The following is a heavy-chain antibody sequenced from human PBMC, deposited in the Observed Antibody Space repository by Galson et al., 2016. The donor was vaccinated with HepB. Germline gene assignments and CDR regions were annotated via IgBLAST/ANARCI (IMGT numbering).Heavy chain of an antibody. CDR3: AHTSRGGFYSGYDAFDY. CDR1: GFSFSTSGVG. CDR2: IHWDDDK. Sequence: PALVKPTQTLTLTCSFSGFSFSTSGVGVGWIRQPPGKALEWLALIHWDDDKRYSPSLKSRLTISKDTSKNQVVLTMTNVDPVGTATYYCAHTSRGGFYSGYDAFDYWGPGSLVTVSS. V-gene: IGHV2-5*02. D-gene: IGHD5-12*01. J-gene: IGHJ4*02.